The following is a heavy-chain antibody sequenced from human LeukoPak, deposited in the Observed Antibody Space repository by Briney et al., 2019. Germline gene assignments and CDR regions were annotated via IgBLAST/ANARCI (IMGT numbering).Heavy chain of an antibody. CDR1: GFTFSSYA. CDR2: ITGSGSTT. J-gene: IGHJ4*02. Sequence: GGSLRLSCAASGFTFSSYAMTWVRQAPGEGLQWVSDITGSGSTTYYADSVKGRFTISRDNSKNTLYLQVDSLRAEDTALYYCAKHGRFTGGNSEIDYRGRGILVTVS. V-gene: IGHV3-23*01. CDR3: AKHGRFTGGNSEIDY. D-gene: IGHD4-23*01.